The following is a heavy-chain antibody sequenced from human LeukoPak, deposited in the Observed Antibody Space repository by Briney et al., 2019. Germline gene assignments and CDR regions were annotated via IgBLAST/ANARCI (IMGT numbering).Heavy chain of an antibody. J-gene: IGHJ4*02. V-gene: IGHV1-69*13. Sequence: SVKVSCKASGGTFSSYAISWVRQAPGQGLEWMGGIIPVFGTANYAQKFQGRVTITADESTSTAYMELSSLRSEDTAVYYCARNCGGDCFIPYFDYWGQGTLVTVSS. CDR1: GGTFSSYA. D-gene: IGHD2-21*01. CDR3: ARNCGGDCFIPYFDY. CDR2: IIPVFGTA.